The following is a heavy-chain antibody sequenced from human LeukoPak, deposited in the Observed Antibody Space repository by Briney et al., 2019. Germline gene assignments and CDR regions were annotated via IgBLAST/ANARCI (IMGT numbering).Heavy chain of an antibody. CDR1: GFTFSSYG. CDR3: ARGLYCTSSSCYFGGGNFYYYMDV. Sequence: GGSLRLSCAASGFTFSSYGMHWVRQAPGKGLEWVADMWYGGTDEYYADSVKGRFSISRDNSKNMLYLQMNSLRAEDTAIYYCARGLYCTSSSCYFGGGNFYYYMDVWGRGTTVTVSS. D-gene: IGHD2-2*01. V-gene: IGHV3-33*01. J-gene: IGHJ6*03. CDR2: MWYGGTDE.